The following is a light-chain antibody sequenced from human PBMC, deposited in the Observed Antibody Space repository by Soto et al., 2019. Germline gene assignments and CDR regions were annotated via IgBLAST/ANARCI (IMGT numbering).Light chain of an antibody. Sequence: QSVLTQPPSASGTPGQRVTISCSGSSSNIGRNTVIWYQQVPGTAPKLLIFGNDQRPSGVPDRFSGSKSGNTASLTISGLQAEDEADYYCSSYTSSTNYVFGTGTKVTVL. J-gene: IGLJ1*01. V-gene: IGLV1-44*01. CDR3: SSYTSSTNYV. CDR1: SSNIGRNT. CDR2: GND.